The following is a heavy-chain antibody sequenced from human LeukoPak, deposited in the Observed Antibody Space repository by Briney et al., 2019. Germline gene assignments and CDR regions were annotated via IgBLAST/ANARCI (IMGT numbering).Heavy chain of an antibody. Sequence: GGSLRLSCAASGFTLTWHVMHWVRQAPGKALEYVSFIHHNGEMTSYAESVRGRFTVSIDNSKNTLFLELSSLRTDDTAVYYCVRDMSGKYSFDYWGQGTLVIVST. V-gene: IGHV3-64D*06. CDR1: GFTLTWHV. CDR2: IHHNGEMT. CDR3: VRDMSGKYSFDY. J-gene: IGHJ4*02. D-gene: IGHD1-26*01.